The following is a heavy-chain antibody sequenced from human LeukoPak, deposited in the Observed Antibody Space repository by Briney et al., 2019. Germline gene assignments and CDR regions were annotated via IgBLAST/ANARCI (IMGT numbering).Heavy chain of an antibody. CDR2: ISTSSNTI. CDR1: GFTVSTNY. Sequence: GGSLRLSCAASGFTVSTNYMSWVRQAPGKGREGVSHISTSSNTIYYADSVKGRFTISRDNAKNSLYLQLNSLRAEDTAVYYCARGDFHMDVWGKGTTVTVSS. J-gene: IGHJ6*03. CDR3: ARGDFHMDV. D-gene: IGHD3/OR15-3a*01. V-gene: IGHV3-48*04.